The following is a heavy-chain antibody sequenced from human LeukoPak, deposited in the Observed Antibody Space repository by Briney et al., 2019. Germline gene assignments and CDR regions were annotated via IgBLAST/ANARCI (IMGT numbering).Heavy chain of an antibody. J-gene: IGHJ4*02. D-gene: IGHD3-10*02. CDR2: ISSSSYI. Sequence: GGSLRLSCAASGFKFSSYSMKWVRQAPGKGLEWVSFISSSSYIYYADSLKGRFTISRDNAKNSLYLQMNSLRAEDTAVYYCARGTMFPYYFDYWGQGTLVTVSS. CDR1: GFKFSSYS. V-gene: IGHV3-21*01. CDR3: ARGTMFPYYFDY.